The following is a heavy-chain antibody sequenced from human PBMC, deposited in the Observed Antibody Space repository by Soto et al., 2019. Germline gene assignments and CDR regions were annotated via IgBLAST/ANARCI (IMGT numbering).Heavy chain of an antibody. Sequence: SCKASGYTFTGYYMHWVRQAPGQGLEWMGWINPNSGGTNYAQKFQGRVTMTRDTSISTAHMELSRLRSDDTAVYYCARVGAYDFWSGYQRAFDIWGQGTMVTVSS. CDR2: INPNSGGT. D-gene: IGHD3-3*01. J-gene: IGHJ3*02. V-gene: IGHV1-2*02. CDR3: ARVGAYDFWSGYQRAFDI. CDR1: GYTFTGYY.